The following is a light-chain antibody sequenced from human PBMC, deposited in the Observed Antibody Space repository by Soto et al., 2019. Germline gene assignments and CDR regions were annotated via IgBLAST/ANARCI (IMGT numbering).Light chain of an antibody. CDR3: QQYGGSPIT. Sequence: EIVLTQSPGTLSLSPGERATLSCRASQSVDSKDLAWYQQKPGQAPRILIFAASSRATGIPDRFSGSGSGTDFTLTISRLEPEDFALYFCQQYGGSPITFGQGTRLEIK. CDR1: QSVDSKD. CDR2: AAS. J-gene: IGKJ5*01. V-gene: IGKV3-20*01.